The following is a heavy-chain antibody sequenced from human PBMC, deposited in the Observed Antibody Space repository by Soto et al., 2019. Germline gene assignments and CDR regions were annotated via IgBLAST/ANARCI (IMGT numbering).Heavy chain of an antibody. Sequence: EVQLVESGGGSVQPWGSLRLSCAASGFSFSSCFMAWVRQAPGEGLVSVSHVPGDGSRASYADSVRGRFTISRDNAKNTLYLQMDSLRDEDTAIYYCARENWYSLDVWGQGTTVTVSS. CDR3: ARENWYSLDV. V-gene: IGHV3-74*01. CDR1: GFSFSSCF. CDR2: VPGDGSRA. D-gene: IGHD1-26*01. J-gene: IGHJ6*02.